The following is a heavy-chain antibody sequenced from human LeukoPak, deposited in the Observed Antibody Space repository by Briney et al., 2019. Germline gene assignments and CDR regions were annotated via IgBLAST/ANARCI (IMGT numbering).Heavy chain of an antibody. CDR3: ARVAAAHGMDV. Sequence: GGSLRLSCAASGFTFSDYYMTWIRQAPGKELEWVSYISGIGSTIYYADSVKGRFTISRDNAKNSLYLQMNTLRAEDTAVYYCARVAAAHGMDVWGQGTTVTVSS. CDR2: ISGIGSTI. J-gene: IGHJ6*02. V-gene: IGHV3-11*01. D-gene: IGHD6-13*01. CDR1: GFTFSDYY.